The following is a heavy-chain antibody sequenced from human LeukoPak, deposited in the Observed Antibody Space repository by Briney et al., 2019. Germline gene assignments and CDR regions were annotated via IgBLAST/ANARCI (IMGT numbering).Heavy chain of an antibody. D-gene: IGHD1-26*01. Sequence: SETLSLTCTLSGGSISSSSFYWGWIRQPPGKGLECIGTIYYSGITYYNSSLKSRVTISVDTSKNQFSLKLSSVTAADTAVYFCARSGPATGRPDAFDIWGQGTMVIVSS. CDR2: IYYSGIT. V-gene: IGHV4-39*07. CDR3: ARSGPATGRPDAFDI. CDR1: GGSISSSSFY. J-gene: IGHJ3*02.